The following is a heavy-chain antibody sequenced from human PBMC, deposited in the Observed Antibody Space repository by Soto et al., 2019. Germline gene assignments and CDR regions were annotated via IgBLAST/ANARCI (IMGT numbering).Heavy chain of an antibody. V-gene: IGHV3-23*03. CDR1: GFTFSIYA. J-gene: IGHJ4*02. D-gene: IGHD5-12*01. CDR3: AKDYSDYDSALDY. CDR2: IGHTGGSKK. Sequence: GGSLRLSCAASGFTFSIYAMSWVRQAPGRGLEWVSVIGHTGGSKKYYADSVKGRFTISRDNSKNTLYLQMNSLRAEDTAMYYCAKDYSDYDSALDYWGQGTLVTVSS.